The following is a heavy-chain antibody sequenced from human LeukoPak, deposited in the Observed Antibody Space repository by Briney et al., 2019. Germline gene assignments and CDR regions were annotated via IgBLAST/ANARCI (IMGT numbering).Heavy chain of an antibody. CDR2: IYYSGST. V-gene: IGHV4-39*01. D-gene: IGHD2-15*01. Sequence: SETLSLTCTVSGGSISSSSQYWGWIRHPPGKGLEWIGIIYYSGSTYYNPSLKRRLIISMDTSKSQFSLKVNSVTAADTAVYYCPTYWSSFDSWGQGSLVTVTS. CDR3: PTYWSSFDS. J-gene: IGHJ4*02. CDR1: GGSISSSSQY.